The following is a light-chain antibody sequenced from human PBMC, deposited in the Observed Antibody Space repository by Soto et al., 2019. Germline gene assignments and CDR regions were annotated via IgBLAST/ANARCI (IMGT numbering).Light chain of an antibody. J-gene: IGKJ2*01. CDR1: QTISSD. Sequence: DIQMTPSPSSLSASVGDRGTITCRASQTISSDLNWYQQSPGKAPKLLISAASRLQRGVPSRFSGSGSGTNFTLTINSLQPEDFATYYCQQTYIVPHTFGQGTKVDVK. CDR3: QQTYIVPHT. V-gene: IGKV1-39*01. CDR2: AAS.